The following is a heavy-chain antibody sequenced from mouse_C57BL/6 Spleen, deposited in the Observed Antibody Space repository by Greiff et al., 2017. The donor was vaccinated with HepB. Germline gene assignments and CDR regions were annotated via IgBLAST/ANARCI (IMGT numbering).Heavy chain of an antibody. CDR1: GYSITSGYY. J-gene: IGHJ2*01. D-gene: IGHD2-5*01. V-gene: IGHV3-6*01. Sequence: EVQVVESGPGLVKPSQSLSLTCSVTGYSITSGYYWNWIRQFPGNKLEWMGYISYDGSNNYNPSLKNRISITRDTSKNQFFLKLNSVTTEDTATYYCAREEATIVTYYFDYWGQGTTLTVSS. CDR3: AREEATIVTYYFDY. CDR2: ISYDGSN.